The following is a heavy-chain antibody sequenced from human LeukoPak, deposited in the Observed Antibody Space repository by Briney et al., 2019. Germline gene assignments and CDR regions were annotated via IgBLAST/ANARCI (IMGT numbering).Heavy chain of an antibody. D-gene: IGHD3-9*01. CDR3: AKTRGYDILTGYYTPFDY. J-gene: IGHJ4*02. Sequence: GGSLRLSCAASGFTFSSYATSWVRQAPGKGLEWVSAISGSGGSTYYADSVKGRFTISRDNSKNTLYLQMNSLRAEDTAVYYCAKTRGYDILTGYYTPFDYWGQGTLVTVSS. CDR1: GFTFSSYA. V-gene: IGHV3-23*01. CDR2: ISGSGGST.